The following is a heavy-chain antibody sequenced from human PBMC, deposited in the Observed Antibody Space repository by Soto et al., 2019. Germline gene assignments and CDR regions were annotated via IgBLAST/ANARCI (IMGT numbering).Heavy chain of an antibody. D-gene: IGHD2-2*01. CDR2: INAGNGNT. J-gene: IGHJ4*02. CDR1: GYTFTTYT. Sequence: ASVKVSCKASGYTFTTYTMHWVRQAPGQRLEWMGWINAGNGNTKYSQKFQGRVTITRDTSASTAYMELSSLRSEDTAVYYCARDRAYCSTTSCYRWFDYWGQGTLVTVYS. V-gene: IGHV1-3*01. CDR3: ARDRAYCSTTSCYRWFDY.